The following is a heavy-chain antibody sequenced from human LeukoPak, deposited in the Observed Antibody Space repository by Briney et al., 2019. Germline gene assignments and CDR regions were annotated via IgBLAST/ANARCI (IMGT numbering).Heavy chain of an antibody. V-gene: IGHV3-48*01. CDR1: GFTFSYYS. J-gene: IGHJ4*02. CDR2: ITSSSSTI. D-gene: IGHD6-13*01. Sequence: LPGGSLRLSCAASGFTFSYYSMNWVRQAPGRGLEWVSYITSSSSTIYYADSVKGRFTMSRDNAKHSLHLQMNSLRAEDTAIYYCARDQHPEFGSSYMDYWGQGILVTVSS. CDR3: ARDQHPEFGSSYMDY.